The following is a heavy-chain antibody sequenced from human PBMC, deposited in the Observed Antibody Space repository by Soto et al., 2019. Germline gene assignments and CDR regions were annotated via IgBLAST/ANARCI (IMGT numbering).Heavy chain of an antibody. D-gene: IGHD3-10*01. CDR1: GYTFTSYG. V-gene: IGHV1-18*01. Sequence: GASVKVSCKASGYTFTSYGISWVRQAPGQGLEWMGWISAYNGNTNYAQKLQGRVTMTTDTSTSTAYMELRSLRSDDTAVYYCARDNSHYYGSGSYFFTRSSYGMDVWGQGTTVTVSS. J-gene: IGHJ6*02. CDR2: ISAYNGNT. CDR3: ARDNSHYYGSGSYFFTRSSYGMDV.